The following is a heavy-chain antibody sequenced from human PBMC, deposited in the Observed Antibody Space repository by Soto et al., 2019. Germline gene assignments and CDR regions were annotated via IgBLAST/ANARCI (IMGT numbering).Heavy chain of an antibody. CDR2: LYNSGST. CDR1: GGSIRSYY. D-gene: IGHD2-21*02. V-gene: IGHV4-59*01. Sequence: QVRLQESGPGLVKPSETLSLTCTVSGGSIRSYYWSWIRQAPGKGLEWIGYLYNSGSTVYNPSLKSRVTISVDTSKNQFSLKLNSVTAADTAVYYCARDLWGYCGTDCYPLDVWGQGTTVTGSS. J-gene: IGHJ6*02. CDR3: ARDLWGYCGTDCYPLDV.